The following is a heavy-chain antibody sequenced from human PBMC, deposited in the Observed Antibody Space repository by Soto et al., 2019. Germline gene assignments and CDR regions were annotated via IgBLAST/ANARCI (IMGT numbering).Heavy chain of an antibody. V-gene: IGHV3-23*01. Sequence: GRSLRLCCAAFGFTFSIYAMSWVRQAPGKGLEWVSAISGSGGSTYYADSVKGRFTISRDNSKNTLYLQMNSLRAEETAVYYCAKVWRRLRTTPYYCYYVRACWGQESTATVSS. CDR3: AKVWRRLRTTPYYCYYVRAC. CDR2: ISGSGGST. J-gene: IGHJ6*02. CDR1: GFTFSIYA. D-gene: IGHD3-16*01.